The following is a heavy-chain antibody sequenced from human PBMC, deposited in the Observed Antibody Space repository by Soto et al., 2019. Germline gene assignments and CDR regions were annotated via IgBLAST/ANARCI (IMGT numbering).Heavy chain of an antibody. CDR3: AGGGSGYYNL. CDR1: GGSISSSSYY. D-gene: IGHD3-22*01. Sequence: SETLSLTCTVSGGSISSSSYYWGWIRQPPGKGLEWIGSIYYSGSTYYNPSLKSRFNISRDNAKNTLSLQMNSLTAEDTAIYYCAGGGSGYYNLWGQGTLVTVSS. CDR2: IYYSGST. J-gene: IGHJ5*02. V-gene: IGHV4-39*01.